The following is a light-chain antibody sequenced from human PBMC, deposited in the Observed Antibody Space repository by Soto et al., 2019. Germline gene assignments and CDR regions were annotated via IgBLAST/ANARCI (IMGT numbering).Light chain of an antibody. Sequence: DLQMTQSPSSLSASVGDRVTITCRASPSISSYLNWYQQKPGKAPKLLIYAASSLQSGVPSRFSGSGSGSDFTLTISSLQPEDFATYYCQQSYSTPLCTFGPGTKVDIK. CDR3: QQSYSTPLCT. V-gene: IGKV1-39*01. J-gene: IGKJ3*01. CDR2: AAS. CDR1: PSISSY.